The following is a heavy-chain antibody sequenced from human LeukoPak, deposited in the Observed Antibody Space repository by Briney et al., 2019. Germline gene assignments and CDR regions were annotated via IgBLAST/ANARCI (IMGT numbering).Heavy chain of an antibody. J-gene: IGHJ4*02. V-gene: IGHV3-74*01. CDR1: GFTFSSYW. CDR3: VRLGSTSPGNWYKLFGQ. D-gene: IGHD2-2*01. CDR2: INSDGSST. Sequence: GGSLRLSSAAPGFTFSSYWMHWVRQAPGKGLVWVSRINSDGSSTSYADSVKGRFTISRDNAKNTLYLQMNSLRAEDTAVYYCVRLGSTSPGNWYKLFGQWGQGTLVTVSS.